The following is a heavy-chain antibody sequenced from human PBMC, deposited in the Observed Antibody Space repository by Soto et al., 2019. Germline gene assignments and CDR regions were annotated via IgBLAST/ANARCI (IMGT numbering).Heavy chain of an antibody. Sequence: GGSLRLSCAASGFIFSSYGMHWVRQAPGKGLEWVAVIWYHGNSMYYADTVKGRFTISRDNSKNTLYLQMNNLRAEDTAVYYCARYNTGHSDYWGQGTLVTVSS. D-gene: IGHD1-20*01. J-gene: IGHJ4*02. CDR2: IWYHGNSM. V-gene: IGHV3-33*01. CDR3: ARYNTGHSDY. CDR1: GFIFSSYG.